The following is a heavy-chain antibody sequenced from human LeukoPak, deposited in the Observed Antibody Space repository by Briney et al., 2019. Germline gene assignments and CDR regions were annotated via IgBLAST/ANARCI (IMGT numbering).Heavy chain of an antibody. Sequence: SETLSLTCAVYGGSFSAYSWTGIRQPPGKGLEWIGEINHSGGTNHNPSLKSRVSISRDSSKNQIFLKLRSVTAADTAVYYCAGPQAGAAFEIWSQGTMVTVSS. J-gene: IGHJ3*02. D-gene: IGHD6-13*01. V-gene: IGHV4-34*01. CDR2: INHSGGT. CDR1: GGSFSAYS. CDR3: AGPQAGAAFEI.